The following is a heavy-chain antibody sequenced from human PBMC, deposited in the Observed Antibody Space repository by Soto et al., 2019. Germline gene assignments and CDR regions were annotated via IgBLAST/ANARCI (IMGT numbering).Heavy chain of an antibody. CDR3: AMFGELRKDYYYGMDV. J-gene: IGHJ6*02. D-gene: IGHD3-10*02. CDR2: ISGRGGST. V-gene: IGHV3-23*01. CDR1: GFTFGSYA. Sequence: GXSLRLACEAAGFTFGSYASDWVVQAPGMGLEWVSSISGRGGSTSYADSVKGRFTISRDNSKNTLYLQMHSLRAEDTAVYYCAMFGELRKDYYYGMDVWGQGTTVTVSS.